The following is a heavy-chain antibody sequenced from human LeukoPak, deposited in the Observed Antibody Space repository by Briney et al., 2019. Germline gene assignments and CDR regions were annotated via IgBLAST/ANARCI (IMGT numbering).Heavy chain of an antibody. J-gene: IGHJ4*02. CDR1: GGSISSYY. D-gene: IGHD3-22*01. Sequence: SETLSLTCTVSGGSISSYYWSWIRQPTGKGLEWIGYIYYSGSTNYNPSLKSRVTISVDTSKNQFSLKLSSVTAADTAVYYCARDTTYYYDSSGYYYVGYFDYWGQGTLVTVSS. V-gene: IGHV4-59*01. CDR3: ARDTTYYYDSSGYYYVGYFDY. CDR2: IYYSGST.